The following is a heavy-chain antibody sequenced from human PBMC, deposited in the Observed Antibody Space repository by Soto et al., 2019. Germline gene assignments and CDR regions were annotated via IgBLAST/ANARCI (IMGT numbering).Heavy chain of an antibody. CDR2: ISDGGERT. V-gene: IGHV3-23*01. CDR1: GFTFNDYV. J-gene: IGHJ6*02. Sequence: EVLLLESGGDSVQPGGSLRLSCVASGFTFNDYVMIWVRQFPGKGLEWVSSISDGGERTDYRDSVRGRFTISRDNARFTLHLQMNSLRVDDTATYFCARDRSTDFGLDVWGQGTTVTVSS. D-gene: IGHD3-3*01. CDR3: ARDRSTDFGLDV.